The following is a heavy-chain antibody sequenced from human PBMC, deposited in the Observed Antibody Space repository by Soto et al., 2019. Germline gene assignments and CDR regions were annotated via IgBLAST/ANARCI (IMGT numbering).Heavy chain of an antibody. Sequence: GESLKISCKGPGYTFTSYWIGWVRQMPGKGLEWMGIIYPGDSDTRYSPSFQGQVTISADKSISTAYLQWSSLKASDTAIYYCARHDSPSDVYYYDGMDVWGQGTTVTVSS. CDR3: ARHDSPSDVYYYDGMDV. V-gene: IGHV5-51*01. CDR2: IYPGDSDT. J-gene: IGHJ6*02. CDR1: GYTFTSYW. D-gene: IGHD2-15*01.